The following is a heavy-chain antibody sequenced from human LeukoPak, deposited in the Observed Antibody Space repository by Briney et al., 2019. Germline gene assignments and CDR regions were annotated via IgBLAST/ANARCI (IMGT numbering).Heavy chain of an antibody. V-gene: IGHV4-30-2*01. J-gene: IGHJ1*01. CDR2: IYHSGST. CDR1: GGSISSGGYY. CDR3: AREGSGWAFEYFQH. Sequence: TLSLTCTVSGGSISSGGYYWSWIRQPPGKGLEWIGYIYHSGSTYYNPSLKSRVTISVDRSKNQFSLKLSSVTAADTAVYYCAREGSGWAFEYFQHWGQGTLVTVSS. D-gene: IGHD6-19*01.